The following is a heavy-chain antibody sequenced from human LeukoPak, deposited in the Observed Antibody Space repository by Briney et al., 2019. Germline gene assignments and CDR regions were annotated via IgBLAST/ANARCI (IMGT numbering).Heavy chain of an antibody. CDR3: AREQISYSSSTNFDY. CDR1: GFTFSSYG. V-gene: IGHV3-30*03. J-gene: IGHJ4*02. Sequence: GGSLRLSCAASGFTFSSYGMHWVRQAPGKGLEWVAVISYDGSNKYYADSVKGRFTISRDNSKNTLYLQMNSLRAEDTAVYYCAREQISYSSSTNFDYWGQGTLVTVSS. CDR2: ISYDGSNK. D-gene: IGHD6-13*01.